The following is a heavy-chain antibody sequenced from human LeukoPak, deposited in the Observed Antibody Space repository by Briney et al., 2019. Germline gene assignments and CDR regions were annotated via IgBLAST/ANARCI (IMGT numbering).Heavy chain of an antibody. D-gene: IGHD5-18*01. V-gene: IGHV4-39*01. CDR3: ARHIGGRSYGKYYYYGMDV. J-gene: IGHJ6*02. CDR2: IYYSGST. Sequence: SETLSLTCTVSGGSISSSSYYWGWIRQPLGKGLEWIGSIYYSGSTYYNPSLKSRVTISVDTSKNQFSLKLSSVTAADTAVYYCARHIGGRSYGKYYYYGMDVWGQGTTVTVSS. CDR1: GGSISSSSYY.